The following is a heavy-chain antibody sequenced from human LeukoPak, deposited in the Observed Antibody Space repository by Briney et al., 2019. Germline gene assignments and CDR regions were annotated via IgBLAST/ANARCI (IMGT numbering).Heavy chain of an antibody. CDR1: GFTFSSYW. D-gene: IGHD6-13*01. CDR3: ARERGIAAAGTRAFDI. Sequence: GGSLRLSCAASGFTFSSYWMSWVRQAPGKGLEWVANIKQDGSEKYYVDSVEGRFTISRDNAKNSLYLQMNSLRAEDTAVYYCARERGIAAAGTRAFDIWGQGTMVTVSS. J-gene: IGHJ3*02. V-gene: IGHV3-7*01. CDR2: IKQDGSEK.